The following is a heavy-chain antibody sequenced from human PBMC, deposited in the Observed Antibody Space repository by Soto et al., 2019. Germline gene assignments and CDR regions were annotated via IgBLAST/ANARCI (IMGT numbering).Heavy chain of an antibody. D-gene: IGHD3-10*01. J-gene: IGHJ6*02. CDR1: GGTFTHYA. V-gene: IGHV1-69*13. Sequence: VASLKVPCKASGGTFTHYAFSWVGQAPGQGLEWMGGVLPVLWATNYAPRFQGRGTLTADEPTSTAYMELSSLTSEDTEVYYCARGSPYGSGSYDCIHHYYYYYALDVWGQGTTVTVYS. CDR2: VLPVLWAT. CDR3: ARGSPYGSGSYDCIHHYYYYYALDV.